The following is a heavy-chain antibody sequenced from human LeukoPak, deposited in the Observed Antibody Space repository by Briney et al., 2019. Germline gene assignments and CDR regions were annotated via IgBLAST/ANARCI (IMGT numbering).Heavy chain of an antibody. CDR3: AKDLGGDYGDYVNFDY. CDR2: ISSDGSRT. D-gene: IGHD4-17*01. CDR1: GFTFSNYA. Sequence: GGSLRLSCAASGFTFSNYAMHWVRQAPGKGLDYVSSISSDGSRTYYANSVKGRFTISRDYSKNTLYLQMGSLRAEDMAVYYCAKDLGGDYGDYVNFDYWGQGTLVTVSS. J-gene: IGHJ4*02. V-gene: IGHV3-64*01.